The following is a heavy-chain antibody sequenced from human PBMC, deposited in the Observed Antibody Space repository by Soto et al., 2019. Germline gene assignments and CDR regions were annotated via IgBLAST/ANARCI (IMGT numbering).Heavy chain of an antibody. CDR2: ISSSSSYV. V-gene: IGHV3-21*01. CDR3: ARGFLQAARAY. D-gene: IGHD6-13*01. J-gene: IGHJ4*02. Sequence: GGSLRLSCAASGFAFSSYSMNLVRQSPGKGLEWVSSISSSSSYVYYADSVKGRFTISRDNAKNSLYLQMNSLRAEDTAVYYCARGFLQAARAYWGQGTLVTVSS. CDR1: GFAFSSYS.